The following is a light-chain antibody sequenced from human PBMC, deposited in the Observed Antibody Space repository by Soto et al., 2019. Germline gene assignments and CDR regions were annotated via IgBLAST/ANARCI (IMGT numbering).Light chain of an antibody. J-gene: IGLJ2*01. V-gene: IGLV2-23*01. CDR1: SSDVGAYNS. Sequence: QSALAQPASVSGSPGQSITISCTGTSSDVGAYNSVSWYQQHPHRAPQVIIYKGTQRPSGVSNRFSGSTSGNAASLTISGLQAEDEADYYCCSYAGSPHVVFGGGTKVTVL. CDR3: CSYAGSPHVV. CDR2: KGT.